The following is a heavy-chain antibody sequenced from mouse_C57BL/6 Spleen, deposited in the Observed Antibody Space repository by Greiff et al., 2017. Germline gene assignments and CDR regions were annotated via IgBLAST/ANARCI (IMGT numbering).Heavy chain of an antibody. CDR3: TREDGYGAGFAY. Sequence: EVKLVESGEGLVKPGGSLKLSCAASGFTFSSYAMSWVRQTPEKRLEWVAYISSGGDYIYYADTVKGRFTISRDNARNTLYLQMSSLKSEDTAMYYCTREDGYGAGFAYWGQGTLVTVSA. D-gene: IGHD2-2*01. CDR1: GFTFSSYA. J-gene: IGHJ3*01. CDR2: ISSGGDYI. V-gene: IGHV5-9-1*02.